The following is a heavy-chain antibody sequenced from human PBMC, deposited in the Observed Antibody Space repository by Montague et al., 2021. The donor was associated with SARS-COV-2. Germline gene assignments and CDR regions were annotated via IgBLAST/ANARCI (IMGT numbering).Heavy chain of an antibody. CDR2: SSGSDGGT. CDR1: GFTFSNSA. J-gene: IGHJ6*02. D-gene: IGHD3-10*01. Sequence: SLRLSCAASGFTFSNSAMNWVRQAPGKGLEWVSSSSGSDGGTHYADSVKGRFTISRDTSTNTLYLQMNNLRAEDTALYYCAKDSDYYGLVYGLDVWGQGTTVTVSS. V-gene: IGHV3-23*01. CDR3: AKDSDYYGLVYGLDV.